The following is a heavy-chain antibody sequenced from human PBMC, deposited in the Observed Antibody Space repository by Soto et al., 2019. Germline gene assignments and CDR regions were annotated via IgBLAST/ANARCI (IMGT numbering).Heavy chain of an antibody. CDR3: ARRFWSGYLYYYYYGMDV. J-gene: IGHJ6*02. Sequence: EVQLVESGGGLVQPGGSLRLSCAASGFTFSSYWMSWVRQAPGKGLERVANIKQDGSEKYYVDSVKGRFTISRDNAKNSLYLQMNSLRAEDTAVYYCARRFWSGYLYYYYYGMDVWGQGTTVTVSS. CDR1: GFTFSSYW. CDR2: IKQDGSEK. V-gene: IGHV3-7*01. D-gene: IGHD3-3*01.